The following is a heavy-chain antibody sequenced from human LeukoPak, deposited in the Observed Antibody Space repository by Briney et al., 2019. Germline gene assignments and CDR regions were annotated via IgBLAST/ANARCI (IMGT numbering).Heavy chain of an antibody. CDR1: GFTVSSDF. V-gene: IGHV3-53*01. CDR2: IYSGGST. Sequence: GSLRLSCTVSGFTVSSDFMSWVRQAPGKGLEWVSFIYSGGSTHYSDSVKGRFTISRDNSKNTLYLQMNSLRAEDTAVYYCARRAGAYSHPYDYWGQGTLVTVSS. J-gene: IGHJ4*02. D-gene: IGHD4/OR15-4a*01. CDR3: ARRAGAYSHPYDY.